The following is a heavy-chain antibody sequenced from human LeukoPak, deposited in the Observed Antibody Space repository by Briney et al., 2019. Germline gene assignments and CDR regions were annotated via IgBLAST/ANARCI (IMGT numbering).Heavy chain of an antibody. CDR3: ARGPAQLRYFDWLSRDYGMDV. CDR1: GYTFASYD. J-gene: IGHJ6*02. D-gene: IGHD3-9*01. CDR2: MNPNSGNT. Sequence: ASVTVSCKASGYTFASYDINWVRQAAGQGLEWMGWMNPNSGNTGYAQKFQGRVTMTRNTSISTAYMELSSLRSEDTAVHYCARGPAQLRYFDWLSRDYGMDVWGQGTTVTVSS. V-gene: IGHV1-8*01.